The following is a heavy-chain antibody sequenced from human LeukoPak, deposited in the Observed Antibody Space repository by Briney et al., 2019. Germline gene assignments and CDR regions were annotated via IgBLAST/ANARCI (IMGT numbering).Heavy chain of an antibody. CDR2: FSGSGGTT. V-gene: IGHV3-23*01. D-gene: IGHD2-8*01. J-gene: IGHJ6*03. CDR1: GFTFSSYA. CDR3: ANGNRCTSPNCLGYYYFYMDV. Sequence: PGGSLRLSCAASGFTFSSYAMNWVRQAPGRGLEWVSGFSGSGGTTYYADSVKGRFTISRDNSKNTLYLQMNSLRAEDTAVYYCANGNRCTSPNCLGYYYFYMDVWGKGTTVIVSS.